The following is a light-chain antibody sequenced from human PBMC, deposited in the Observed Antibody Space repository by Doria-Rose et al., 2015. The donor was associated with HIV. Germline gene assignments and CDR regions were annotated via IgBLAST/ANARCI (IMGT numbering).Light chain of an antibody. V-gene: IGKV3-20*01. Sequence: EIVLTQSPGTLSLSPGERATLSCRASQSVSANYSAWYQQRPGQSPRLLIYGASSSATDIPDRFSGSGSGTDFTLTISRLEPEDFAVYYCHQYASPRTFGQGTKVEIK. CDR2: GAS. CDR3: HQYASPRT. CDR1: QSVSANY. J-gene: IGKJ1*01.